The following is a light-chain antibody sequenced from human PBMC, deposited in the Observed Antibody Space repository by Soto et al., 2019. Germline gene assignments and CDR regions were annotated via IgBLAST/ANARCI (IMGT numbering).Light chain of an antibody. J-gene: IGLJ3*02. V-gene: IGLV2-14*01. Sequence: QSALTQPASVSGSPGQSITISCTGTSSDVGGFKYVSWYQQHPGKVPKLMIYEVSNRPLGVSNRFSGSKSGNTASLTISGLQAEDEADYYCQSYDTSLRDWNWVFGGGTKLTVL. CDR1: SSDVGGFKY. CDR2: EVS. CDR3: QSYDTSLRDWNWV.